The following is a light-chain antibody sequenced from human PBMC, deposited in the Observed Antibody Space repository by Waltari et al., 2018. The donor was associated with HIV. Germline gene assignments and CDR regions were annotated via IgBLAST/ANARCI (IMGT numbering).Light chain of an antibody. V-gene: IGKV3-15*01. CDR2: GAS. J-gene: IGKJ3*01. Sequence: EIVMTQSPATLSVSPGERATLSCRASQSVSSNLAWYQQKPGQAPRLLLFGASTRATGIPARFSGSGSGTEFTLTISSLQSEDFAVYYCQQYNNWPPEITFGPGTKVDIK. CDR3: QQYNNWPPEIT. CDR1: QSVSSN.